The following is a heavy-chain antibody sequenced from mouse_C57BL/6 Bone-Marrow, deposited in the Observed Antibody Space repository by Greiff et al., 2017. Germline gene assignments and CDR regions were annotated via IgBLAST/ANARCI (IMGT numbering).Heavy chain of an antibody. CDR1: GFTFSDYY. J-gene: IGHJ2*01. CDR3: AREGSGYFYFDY. CDR2: INYDGSST. D-gene: IGHD2-3*01. Sequence: EVMLVESEGGLVQPGSSMKLSCTASGFTFSDYYMAWVRQVPEKGLEWVANINYDGSSTYYLDSLKSRFIISRDNAKNILYLQMSSLKSEDTATYYCAREGSGYFYFDYWGQGTTLTVSS. V-gene: IGHV5-16*01.